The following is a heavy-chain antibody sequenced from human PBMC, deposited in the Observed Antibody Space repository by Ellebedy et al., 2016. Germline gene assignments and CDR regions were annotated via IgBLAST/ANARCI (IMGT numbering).Heavy chain of an antibody. CDR2: MYYSGST. CDR3: AREHSGRYLHYMDV. CDR1: GGSISVNSYH. D-gene: IGHD3-9*01. V-gene: IGHV4-39*07. Sequence: SETLSLTCTVSGGSISVNSYHWGWIRQPPGKGLEWIGSMYYSGSTYYSPSLKSRVTISLDTSKNQFSLKLTSVTAADTAVYYCAREHSGRYLHYMDVWGKGTTVTVSS. J-gene: IGHJ6*03.